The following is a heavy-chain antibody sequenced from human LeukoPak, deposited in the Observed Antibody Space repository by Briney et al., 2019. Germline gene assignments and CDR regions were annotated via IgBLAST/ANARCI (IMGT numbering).Heavy chain of an antibody. CDR2: IYTSGST. CDR1: GGSISSGSYY. V-gene: IGHV4-61*02. CDR3: ARNLIPEQLVLNF. J-gene: IGHJ4*02. Sequence: SETLSLTCTVSGGSISSGSYYWSWIRQPAGKGLEWIGRIYTSGSTNYNPSLKSRVTISVDTSKNQFSLKLRSVTPEDTAVYYCARNLIPEQLVLNFWGQGTLVTVSS. D-gene: IGHD6-13*01.